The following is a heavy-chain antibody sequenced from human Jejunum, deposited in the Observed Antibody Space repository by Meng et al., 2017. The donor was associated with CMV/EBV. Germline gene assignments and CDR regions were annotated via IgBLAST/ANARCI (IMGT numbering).Heavy chain of an antibody. CDR2: RRCDGSDE. CDR1: G. J-gene: IGHJ5*02. Sequence: GMQRVRQAAGKGLEGVALRRCDGSDEYYAHSVKGRFTSARDNSKDTMHLQMDSLRVEDSAVYYCTKDPVPASTLEPYRWFDPWGQGTVVTVSS. D-gene: IGHD3-16*01. V-gene: IGHV3-30*02. CDR3: TKDPVPASTLEPYRWFDP.